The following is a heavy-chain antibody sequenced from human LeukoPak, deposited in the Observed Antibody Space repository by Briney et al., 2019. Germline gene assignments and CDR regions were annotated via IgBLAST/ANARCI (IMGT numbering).Heavy chain of an antibody. CDR1: GYSFTSYW. V-gene: IGHV5-51*01. D-gene: IGHD6-13*01. J-gene: IGHJ5*02. CDR2: IYPGDSDP. Sequence: GESPKISCKGSGYSFTSYWIGWVREMLGKGLEWMGIIYPGDSDPSYSPSFQGQVTISADKSNSTAYLQWSRLKASDTAMYYCARASSSWWKHWFAPWGQGTLVTVSS. CDR3: ARASSSWWKHWFAP.